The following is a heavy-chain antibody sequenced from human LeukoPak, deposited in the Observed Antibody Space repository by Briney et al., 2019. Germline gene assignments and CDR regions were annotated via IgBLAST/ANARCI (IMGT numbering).Heavy chain of an antibody. J-gene: IGHJ3*02. CDR2: INPSGGST. CDR3: ARFASLYSRSWYYAFDI. V-gene: IGHV1-46*01. CDR1: GYTFTSND. Sequence: ASVKVSCKASGYTFTSNDIHWVRQTPGQGLEWMGIINPSGGSTSYAQKFQGRVTMTRDTSTSTLYMELSSLRAEDTAVYYCARFASLYSRSWYYAFDIWGQGTMVTVSS. D-gene: IGHD6-13*01.